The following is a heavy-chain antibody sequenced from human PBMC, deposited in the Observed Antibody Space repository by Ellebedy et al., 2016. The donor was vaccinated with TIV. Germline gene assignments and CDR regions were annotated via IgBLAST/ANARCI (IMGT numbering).Heavy chain of an antibody. Sequence: GGSLRLXXAASGFTFSNYWMNWVRQAPGKGLEWVANIKQDGSEKYYVDSVKGRFTISRDNAKSSLYLQMNSLRVEDTALYYCSSHVGTSMTHWGQGTLVTVSS. V-gene: IGHV3-7*01. CDR2: IKQDGSEK. J-gene: IGHJ4*02. CDR1: GFTFSNYW. D-gene: IGHD5-18*01. CDR3: SSHVGTSMTH.